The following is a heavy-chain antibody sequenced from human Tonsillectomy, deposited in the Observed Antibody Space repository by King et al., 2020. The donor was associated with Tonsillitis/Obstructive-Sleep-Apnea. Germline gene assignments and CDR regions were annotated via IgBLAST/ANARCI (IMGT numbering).Heavy chain of an antibody. Sequence: VQLVESGGGLVQPGGSLRLSCAASGFTLSSSSMSWVRQAPGKGLEWLSSLNKDSGRTYYADSVKGRFTISRDDFTNTLFLQMSSLRAEDTAVYFCAKDHPSSGWPAFDYWGQGTLVTVSS. CDR3: AKDHPSSGWPAFDY. D-gene: IGHD6-19*01. V-gene: IGHV3-23*04. CDR2: LNKDSGRT. CDR1: GFTLSSSS. J-gene: IGHJ4*02.